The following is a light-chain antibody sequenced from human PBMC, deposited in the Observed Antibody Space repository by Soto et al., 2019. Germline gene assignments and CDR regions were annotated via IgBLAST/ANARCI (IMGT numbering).Light chain of an antibody. CDR3: SSYTSSSTPPYV. Sequence: QSVLTQPASVSGSPGQSITISCTGTSSDVGGYDYVSWYQHHPGKAPKLMIYDVSNRPSGVSNRFSGSKSGYTASLTISGLQAEEEADYYGSSYTSSSTPPYVFGTGTKVTVL. J-gene: IGLJ1*01. V-gene: IGLV2-14*03. CDR2: DVS. CDR1: SSDVGGYDY.